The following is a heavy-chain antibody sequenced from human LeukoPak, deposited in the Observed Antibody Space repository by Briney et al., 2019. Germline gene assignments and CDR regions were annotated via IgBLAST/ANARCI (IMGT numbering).Heavy chain of an antibody. CDR3: ARGSRWAIYFDY. V-gene: IGHV4-34*01. Sequence: KASETLSLTCAVYGGSFSGYDWSWIRQPPGKGLEWIGEINHSGSTNYNPSLKSRVTISVDTSKNQFSLKLSSVTAADTAVYYCARGSRWAIYFDYWGQGTLVTVSS. CDR1: GGSFSGYD. CDR2: INHSGST. J-gene: IGHJ4*02. D-gene: IGHD1-26*01.